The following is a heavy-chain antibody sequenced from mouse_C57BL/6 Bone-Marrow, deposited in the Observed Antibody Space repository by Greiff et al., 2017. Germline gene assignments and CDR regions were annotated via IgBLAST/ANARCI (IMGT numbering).Heavy chain of an antibody. D-gene: IGHD4-1*01. J-gene: IGHJ2*01. CDR2: INPSNGGT. Sequence: QVQLQQPGTELVKPGASVKLSCKASGYTFTSYWMHWVKQRPGQGLEWIGNINPSNGGTNYNEKLKSKATLTVDKSSSTAFMHLSCLTSEDSTFYYLSSDWDFDYWGQGTTLTVSS. CDR3: SSDWDFDY. CDR1: GYTFTSYW. V-gene: IGHV1-53*01.